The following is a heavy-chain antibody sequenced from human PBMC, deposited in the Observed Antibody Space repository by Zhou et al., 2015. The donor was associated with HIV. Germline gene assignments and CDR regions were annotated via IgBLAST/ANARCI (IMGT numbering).Heavy chain of an antibody. CDR1: GGTFSSYT. V-gene: IGHV1-69*02. CDR3: ARCSGRHCSSTSCYVRLYCYYGMDV. Sequence: QVQLVQSGAEVKKPGASVKVSCKASGGTFSSYTISWVRQAPGQGLEWMGRIIPILGIVNYAQNFQGRVTITADKSTSTAYMELSSLRSEDTAVYYCARCSGRHCSSTSCYVRLYCYYGMDVWGPRDHGHRLL. D-gene: IGHD2-2*01. CDR2: IIPILGIV. J-gene: IGHJ6*01.